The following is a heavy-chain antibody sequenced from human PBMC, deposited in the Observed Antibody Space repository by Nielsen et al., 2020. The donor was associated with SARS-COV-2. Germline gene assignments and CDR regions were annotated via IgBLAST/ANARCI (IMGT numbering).Heavy chain of an antibody. CDR1: GFTFSSYA. D-gene: IGHD5-18*01. CDR2: ISYDGSNK. J-gene: IGHJ6*02. V-gene: IGHV3-30-3*01. Sequence: GESLKISCAASGFTFSSYAMHWVRQAPGKGLEWVAVISYDGSNKYYADSVKGRFTISRDNSKNTLYLQMNSLRAEDTAVYYCARVGGGYSYGGYGMDVWGQGTTVTVSS. CDR3: ARVGGGYSYGGYGMDV.